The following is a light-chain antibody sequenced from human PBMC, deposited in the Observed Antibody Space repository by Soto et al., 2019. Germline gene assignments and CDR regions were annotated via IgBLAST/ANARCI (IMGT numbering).Light chain of an antibody. J-gene: IGKJ1*01. CDR1: QSLSSNY. V-gene: IGKV3-20*01. CDR3: QQYDDWPS. Sequence: EIVLTQSPGTLSLSPVERATLSCRASQSLSSNYLAWYQQKPGQAPRLLIYGASSRATGIPDRFSGSGSGTDFTLTISRLEPEDFAVYYCQQYDDWPSFGQGTKVDIK. CDR2: GAS.